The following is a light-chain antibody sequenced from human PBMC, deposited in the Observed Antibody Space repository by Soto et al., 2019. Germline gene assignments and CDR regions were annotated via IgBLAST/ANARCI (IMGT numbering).Light chain of an antibody. CDR3: QQYKTYRT. CDR2: GAS. Sequence: DTQITQSPSTLSASVGDTVTVTCRASQSVSMWLAWFQQKPGKAPRLLIYGASNLESGVPSRFSGSGSGTEFTLTISTLQPDDFATYYCQQYKTYRTFGQGTKVDIK. V-gene: IGKV1-5*01. CDR1: QSVSMW. J-gene: IGKJ1*01.